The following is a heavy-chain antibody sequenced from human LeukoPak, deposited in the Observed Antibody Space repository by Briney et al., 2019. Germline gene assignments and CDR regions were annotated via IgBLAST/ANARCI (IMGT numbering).Heavy chain of an antibody. CDR2: INHSGST. Sequence: PSETLSLTCAVYGGSFSGYYWSWIRQPPGKGLEWIGEINHSGSTNYNPSLKSRVTISVDTSKNQFSLKLSSVTAADTAVYYCARDPYGGYVNYQLAGDLFDYWGQGTLVTVSS. CDR1: GGSFSGYY. V-gene: IGHV4-34*01. J-gene: IGHJ4*02. CDR3: ARDPYGGYVNYQLAGDLFDY. D-gene: IGHD4-17*01.